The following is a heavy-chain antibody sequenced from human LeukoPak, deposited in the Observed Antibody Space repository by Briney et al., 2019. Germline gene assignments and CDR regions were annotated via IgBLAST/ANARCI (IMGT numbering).Heavy chain of an antibody. CDR2: INHSGST. J-gene: IGHJ5*02. D-gene: IGHD3-10*01. CDR1: GGSFSGYY. Sequence: SETLSPTCAVYGGSFSGYYWSWIRHPPEKGLEWIGEINHSGSTNYNPSLKSRVTISVDTSKNQFSLKLSSVTAADTAVYYCARPAGGSGRRLNWFDPWGQGTLVTVSS. V-gene: IGHV4-34*01. CDR3: ARPAGGSGRRLNWFDP.